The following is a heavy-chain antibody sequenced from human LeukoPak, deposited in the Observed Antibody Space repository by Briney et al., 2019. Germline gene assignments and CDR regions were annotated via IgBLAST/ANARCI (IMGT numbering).Heavy chain of an antibody. D-gene: IGHD3-10*01. CDR3: AREGLNMVRGVIPKEAWGWFDP. CDR1: GGSISSYY. Sequence: SETLSLTCTVSGGSISSYYWSWIRQPPGKGLEWIGRIYSSGSTNYNPSLKSRVTISVDTSKNQFSLKLSSVTAADTAVYYCAREGLNMVRGVIPKEAWGWFDPWGQGTLVTVSS. V-gene: IGHV4-4*08. CDR2: IYSSGST. J-gene: IGHJ5*02.